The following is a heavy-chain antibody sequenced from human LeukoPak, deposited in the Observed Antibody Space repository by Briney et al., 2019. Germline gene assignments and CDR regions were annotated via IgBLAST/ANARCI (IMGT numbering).Heavy chain of an antibody. CDR1: RFTFSSYA. Sequence: GGSLRLSCAASRFTFSSYAVSWVRQAPGKGLEWVSAISGSGGSTYYADSVKGRFTISRDNSKNTLYLQMNSLRAEDTAVYYCAKRCDSSGGYFDYWGQGTLVTVSS. CDR2: ISGSGGST. V-gene: IGHV3-23*01. CDR3: AKRCDSSGGYFDY. D-gene: IGHD3-22*01. J-gene: IGHJ4*02.